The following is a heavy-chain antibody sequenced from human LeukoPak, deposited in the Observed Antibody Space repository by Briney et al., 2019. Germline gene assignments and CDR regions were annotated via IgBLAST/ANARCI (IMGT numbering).Heavy chain of an antibody. CDR2: IKQDGSEK. J-gene: IGHJ4*02. D-gene: IGHD3-3*01. V-gene: IGHV3-7*01. Sequence: PGGSLRLSCVGSGFSFSSYWMTWFRQAPGKGLEWVANIKQDGSEKYYVDSVKGRFTISRDNAKNSLYLQMNSLRAEDTAVYYCARESEIRFLEWLFVFDYWGQGTLVTVSS. CDR1: GFSFSSYW. CDR3: ARESEIRFLEWLFVFDY.